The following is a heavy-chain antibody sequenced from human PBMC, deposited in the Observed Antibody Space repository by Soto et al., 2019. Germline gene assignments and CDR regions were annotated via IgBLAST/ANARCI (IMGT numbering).Heavy chain of an antibody. CDR1: GGSFSGYY. CDR3: ERGDIAARPRFDY. Sequence: SETLSLTCAVYGGSFSGYYWSWIRQPPGKGLEWIGEINHSGSTNYNPSLKSRVTISVDTSKNQFSLKLSSVTAADTAVYYCERGDIAARPRFDYWGQGTLVTVSS. D-gene: IGHD6-6*01. J-gene: IGHJ4*02. CDR2: INHSGST. V-gene: IGHV4-34*01.